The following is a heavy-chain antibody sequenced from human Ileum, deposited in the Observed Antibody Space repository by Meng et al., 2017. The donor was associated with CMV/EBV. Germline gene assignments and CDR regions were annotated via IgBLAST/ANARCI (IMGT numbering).Heavy chain of an antibody. CDR3: ATGSCSSTSCYNFDY. CDR2: IYYSGST. J-gene: IGHJ4*02. Sequence: SETLSLTCPLPGGSISSYYWSWIRQPPGKGLEWIGYIYYSGSTNYNPSLKSRVTISVDTSKNQFSLKLSSVTAADTAVYYCATGSCSSTSCYNFDYWGQGTLVTVSS. D-gene: IGHD2-2*02. V-gene: IGHV4-59*01. CDR1: GGSISSYY.